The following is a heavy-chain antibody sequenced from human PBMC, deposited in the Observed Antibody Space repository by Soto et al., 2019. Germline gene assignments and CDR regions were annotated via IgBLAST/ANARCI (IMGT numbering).Heavy chain of an antibody. CDR3: ARDGASALTTYPDI. V-gene: IGHV3-66*01. J-gene: IGHJ3*02. D-gene: IGHD3-9*01. CDR2: IYSGGST. CDR1: GFTVNSNY. Sequence: EVQLMESGGGLVQPGGSLRLSCAVSGFTVNSNYMSWVRQAPGKGLEWVSVIYSGGSTYYADSVKGRFTISRDNSKNTLYRQMNSLRAEDTAVYYCARDGASALTTYPDIWGQGTMVTVSS.